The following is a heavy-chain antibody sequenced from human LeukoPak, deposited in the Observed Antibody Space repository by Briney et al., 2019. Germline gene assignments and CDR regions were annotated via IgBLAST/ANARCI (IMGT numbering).Heavy chain of an antibody. J-gene: IGHJ3*02. D-gene: IGHD3-22*01. CDR2: IYSSGTT. Sequence: SDTLSLTSAVSGDSIRNTHWSWIRQPPGEALECIGYIYSSGTTHYNPSLKSRVTMSVDTSKSHFSLNLSAVTDADTAVYYCARHYYDTNGHYADAFDIWGQGTMVIVSS. CDR3: ARHYYDTNGHYADAFDI. CDR1: GDSIRNTH. V-gene: IGHV4-59*08.